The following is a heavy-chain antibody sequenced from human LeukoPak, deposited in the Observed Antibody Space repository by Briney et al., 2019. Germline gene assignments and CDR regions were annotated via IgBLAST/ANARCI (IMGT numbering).Heavy chain of an antibody. CDR2: INPSGGST. V-gene: IGHV1-46*01. CDR1: GYTFTSYY. Sequence: ASVKVSCKASGYTFTSYYMHWVRQAPGQGLEWMGIINPSGGSTSYAQKFQGRVTMTRDTSTSTVYMELSSLRSEDTAVYYCARDVEAHYHGSGSYYNVNYYYYMDVWGKGTTVTISS. J-gene: IGHJ6*03. CDR3: ARDVEAHYHGSGSYYNVNYYYYMDV. D-gene: IGHD3-10*01.